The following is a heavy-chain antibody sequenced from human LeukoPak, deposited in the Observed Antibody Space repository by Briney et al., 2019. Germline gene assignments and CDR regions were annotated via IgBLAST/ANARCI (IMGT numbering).Heavy chain of an antibody. CDR3: ARDGTAAAVYYFDY. CDR1: GYTFTGYY. CDR2: INPNSGGT. D-gene: IGHD6-13*01. Sequence: ASVKLSCKASGYTFTGYYMHWVRQAPGHGLEWMRWINPNSGGTNYAQKFQGRVTMTRDTSIITAYMELSRVRSDDTAVYYCARDGTAAAVYYFDYWGQGTLVTVSS. V-gene: IGHV1-2*02. J-gene: IGHJ4*02.